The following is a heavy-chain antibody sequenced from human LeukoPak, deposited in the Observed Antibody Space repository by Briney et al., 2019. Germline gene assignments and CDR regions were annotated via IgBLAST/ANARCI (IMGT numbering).Heavy chain of an antibody. CDR1: GGCISSGDSS. CDR3: ARSSSWYRDGGYFQH. D-gene: IGHD6-13*01. Sequence: PSQTLSLTCTVSGGCISSGDSSWSWIRQSPGTGLEWIGSIYYSGSTFYNPSLQSRITISLDTSKRQFSLELTSVTAADTAVYYCARSSSWYRDGGYFQHWGQGTLVTVSS. J-gene: IGHJ1*01. V-gene: IGHV4-30-4*01. CDR2: IYYSGST.